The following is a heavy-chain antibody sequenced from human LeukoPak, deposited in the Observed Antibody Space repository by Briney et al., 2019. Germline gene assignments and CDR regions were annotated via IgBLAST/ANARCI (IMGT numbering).Heavy chain of an antibody. V-gene: IGHV3-21*01. CDR3: ARVPVLRRSGSGSYLDY. CDR2: ISSGSSYI. CDR1: GFTFSSYS. Sequence: GGSLRLSCAASGFTFSSYSMNWVRQAPGKGLEWVSSISSGSSYIYYADSVKGRFTISRDNAKNSLYLQMNSLRAEDTAVYYCARVPVLRRSGSGSYLDYWGQGTLVTVSS. J-gene: IGHJ4*02. D-gene: IGHD3-10*01.